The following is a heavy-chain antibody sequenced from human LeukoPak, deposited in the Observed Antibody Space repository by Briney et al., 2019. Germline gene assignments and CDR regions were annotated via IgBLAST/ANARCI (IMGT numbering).Heavy chain of an antibody. D-gene: IGHD2-15*01. CDR1: GFTFGSYA. CDR3: AKTTTGYSSGRYPAWPIDY. Sequence: TGGSLRLSCAASGFTFGSYAMYWVRQAPGKGLEWVSGIFGSGGSAHYADSVKGRFTTSRDNSKNTVYLQMDSLRAEDTAIYYCAKTTTGYSSGRYPAWPIDYWGQGTLVTVSS. CDR2: IFGSGGSA. V-gene: IGHV3-23*01. J-gene: IGHJ4*02.